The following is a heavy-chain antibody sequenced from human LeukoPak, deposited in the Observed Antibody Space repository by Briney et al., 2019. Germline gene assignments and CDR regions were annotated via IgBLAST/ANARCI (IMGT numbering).Heavy chain of an antibody. Sequence: ASVKVSCKASGYTFTGYYMHWVRQAPGQGLEWMGRINPNSGGTNYAQKFQGGVTMTRDTSISTAYMELSRLRSDDTAVYYCARDRGGWELTVRDYYYYYMDVWGKGTTVTVSS. V-gene: IGHV1-2*06. CDR2: INPNSGGT. J-gene: IGHJ6*03. D-gene: IGHD1-26*01. CDR1: GYTFTGYY. CDR3: ARDRGGWELTVRDYYYYYMDV.